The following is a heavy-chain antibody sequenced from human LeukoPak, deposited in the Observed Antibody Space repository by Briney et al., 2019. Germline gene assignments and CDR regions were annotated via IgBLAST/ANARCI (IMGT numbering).Heavy chain of an antibody. Sequence: SETLSLTCTVSGGSISSGDYYWRWIRQPPGKCLEWIGYIYYSGSTYYNSSLKSRVTISVDTSKNQFSLKLSSVTAADTAVYYCARETGTYCSSTSCYTPIFDYWGQGTLVTVSS. CDR3: ARETGTYCSSTSCYTPIFDY. J-gene: IGHJ4*02. CDR2: IYYSGST. V-gene: IGHV4-30-4*08. D-gene: IGHD2-2*02. CDR1: GGSISSGDYY.